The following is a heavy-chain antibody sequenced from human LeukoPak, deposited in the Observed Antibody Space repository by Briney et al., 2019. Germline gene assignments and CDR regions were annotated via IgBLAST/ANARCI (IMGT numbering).Heavy chain of an antibody. CDR1: GYTFTGYY. V-gene: IGHV1-2*02. CDR2: INPNSGGT. J-gene: IGHJ5*02. CDR3: ARGNHNPYSSSFNWFDP. Sequence: ASVKVSCKASGYTFTGYYMHWVRQAPGQGLEWMGWINPNSGGTNYAQKFQGRVTMTRDTSISTAYMELSRLRSDDTAVYYCARGNHNPYSSSFNWFDPWGQGTLVTVSS. D-gene: IGHD6-6*01.